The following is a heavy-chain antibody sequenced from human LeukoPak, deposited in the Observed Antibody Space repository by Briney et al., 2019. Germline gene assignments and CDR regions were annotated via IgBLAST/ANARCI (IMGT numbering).Heavy chain of an antibody. CDR3: ARAPLGYCSGGSCPKRAFDY. D-gene: IGHD2-15*01. CDR1: GGSISTYY. J-gene: IGHJ4*02. CDR2: IYHSGST. Sequence: SETLSLTCTVSGGSISTYYWNWIRQPPGKGLEWIGYIYHSGSTNYNPSLKSRVTISVDTSKNQFSLKLSSVTAADTAVYYCARAPLGYCSGGSCPKRAFDYWGQGTLVTVSS. V-gene: IGHV4-59*12.